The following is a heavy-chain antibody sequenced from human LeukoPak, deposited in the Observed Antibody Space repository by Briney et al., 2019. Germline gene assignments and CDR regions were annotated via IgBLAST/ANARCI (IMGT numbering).Heavy chain of an antibody. J-gene: IGHJ4*02. CDR1: GFTFSSYA. CDR3: AREDGDYYFDY. D-gene: IGHD4-17*01. CDR2: ISYDGSNK. V-gene: IGHV3-30*04. Sequence: GGSLRLSCAASGFTFSSYAMHWVRQAPGKGLGLVAVISYDGSNKYYADSVKGRFTISRDNSKNKLYLQMNSLRADDTAVYYCAREDGDYYFDYWGQGTLVTVSS.